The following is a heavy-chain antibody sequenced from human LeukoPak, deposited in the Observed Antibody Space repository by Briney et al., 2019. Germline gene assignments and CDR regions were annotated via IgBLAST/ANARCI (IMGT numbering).Heavy chain of an antibody. CDR3: ARATYSSSWYASYYYYYMDV. V-gene: IGHV4-39*07. CDR2: IYYSEST. D-gene: IGHD6-13*01. J-gene: IGHJ6*03. CDR1: GGSISNSTYY. Sequence: PSETLSLTCTVSGGSISNSTYYWGWVRQPPGKGLEWIGTIYYSESTYYNPSLKSRVTISVDTSKNQFSLKLSSVTAADTAVYYCARATYSSSWYASYYYYYMDVWGKGTTVTVSS.